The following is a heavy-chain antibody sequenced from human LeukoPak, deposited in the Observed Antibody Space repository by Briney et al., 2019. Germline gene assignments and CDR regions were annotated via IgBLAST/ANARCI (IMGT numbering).Heavy chain of an antibody. CDR3: ARTGLAVLATTTYYFDY. J-gene: IGHJ4*02. CDR2: INHSGST. V-gene: IGHV4-34*01. D-gene: IGHD5-24*01. CDR1: GGSFSGYY. Sequence: SETLSLTCAVYGGSFSGYYWSWIRQPPGKGLEWIGEINHSGSTNYNPSLKSRVTISVDTSKNQFSLKLSSVTAADTAVYYCARTGLAVLATTTYYFDYWGQGTLVTVSS.